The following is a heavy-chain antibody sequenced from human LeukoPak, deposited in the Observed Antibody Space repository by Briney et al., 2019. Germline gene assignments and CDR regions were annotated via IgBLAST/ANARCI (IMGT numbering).Heavy chain of an antibody. V-gene: IGHV3-21*04. J-gene: IGHJ5*02. D-gene: IGHD5-24*01. Sequence: GSLRLSCAASGFSFSTYTMNWVRQAPGKGLEWVSSITPSNTDINYADSVKGRFTISRDNAKNTLYLQMNSLRAEDTAVYYCAKVAEMDTILGKFDNWGQGTLVTVSS. CDR1: GFSFSTYT. CDR2: ITPSNTDI. CDR3: AKVAEMDTILGKFDN.